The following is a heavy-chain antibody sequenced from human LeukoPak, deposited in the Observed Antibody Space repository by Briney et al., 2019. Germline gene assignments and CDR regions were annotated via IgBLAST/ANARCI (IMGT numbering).Heavy chain of an antibody. CDR3: ARDGEVWFGVLPYYYGMDV. Sequence: PGRSLRLSCAASGFTFSSYGMHWVRQAPGKGLEWVAVIWYDGSNKYYADSVKGRFTISRDNSKNTLYLQMSSLRAEDTAVYYCARDGEVWFGVLPYYYGMDVWGQGTTVTVSS. V-gene: IGHV3-33*01. CDR1: GFTFSSYG. J-gene: IGHJ6*02. CDR2: IWYDGSNK. D-gene: IGHD3-10*01.